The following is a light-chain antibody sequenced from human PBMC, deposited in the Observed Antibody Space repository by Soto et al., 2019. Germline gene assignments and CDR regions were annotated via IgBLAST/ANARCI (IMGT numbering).Light chain of an antibody. V-gene: IGKV3-20*01. J-gene: IGKJ3*01. CDR1: QSVRSTL. CDR2: DAS. Sequence: EVVLTQSPGTLPLSPGERATLSCRASQSVRSTLLAWYQQKPGQAPRLLIYDASRRATGIPDRFSGSGSGTDFALTISSLEPEDFAVYYCQLYGTSPGFTFGPGTKVDI. CDR3: QLYGTSPGFT.